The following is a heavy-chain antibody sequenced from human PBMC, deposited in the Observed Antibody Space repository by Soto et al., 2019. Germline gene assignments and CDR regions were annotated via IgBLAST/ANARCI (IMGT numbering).Heavy chain of an antibody. CDR1: GGSFSGYY. CDR2: INHSGST. CDR3: ARFYAYSRSDYYYYMDV. J-gene: IGHJ6*03. Sequence: QVQLQQWGAGLLKPSETLSLTCAVYGGSFSGYYWSWIRQPPGKGLEWIGEINHSGSTNYNPSLKSRVTISVDTSKNQFSLKLSSVTAADTAVYYCARFYAYSRSDYYYYMDVWGKGTTVTVSS. V-gene: IGHV4-34*01. D-gene: IGHD6-6*01.